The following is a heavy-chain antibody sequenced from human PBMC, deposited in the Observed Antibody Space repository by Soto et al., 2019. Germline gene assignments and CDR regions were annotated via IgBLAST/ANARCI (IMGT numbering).Heavy chain of an antibody. Sequence: GASVKVSCKASGGPFSSYAISWVRQAPGQGLEWMGGIIPIFGTANYAQKFQGRVTITADESTSTAYMELSSLRSEDTAVYYCAAKYCSSTSCYRDDYYYGMDVWGQETTVTVSS. CDR1: GGPFSSYA. CDR2: IIPIFGTA. V-gene: IGHV1-69*13. D-gene: IGHD2-2*02. CDR3: AAKYCSSTSCYRDDYYYGMDV. J-gene: IGHJ6*02.